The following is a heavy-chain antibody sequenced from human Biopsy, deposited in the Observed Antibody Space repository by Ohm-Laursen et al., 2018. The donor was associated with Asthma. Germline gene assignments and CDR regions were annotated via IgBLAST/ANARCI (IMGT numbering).Heavy chain of an antibody. V-gene: IGHV3-30*03. CDR2: ISYDGRET. CDR1: GFRFPIYG. CDR3: TRDRFYNSVTSESFYYGVDV. Sequence: SLRLSCTAAGFRFPIYGMHWVRQGPGKGPEWVALISYDGRETGYVDSVKGRFTISRDNFRNTVHLQMSSLRPEDSAVYYCTRDRFYNSVTSESFYYGVDVWGQGTTVTVSS. D-gene: IGHD2-21*02. J-gene: IGHJ6*02.